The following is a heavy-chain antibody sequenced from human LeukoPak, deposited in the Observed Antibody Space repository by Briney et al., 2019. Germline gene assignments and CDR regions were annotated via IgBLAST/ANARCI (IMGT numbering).Heavy chain of an antibody. CDR3: AVVPAASDTDYYYYYYMDV. J-gene: IGHJ6*03. CDR1: GGSISSSSYY. Sequence: SETLSLTCTVSGGSISSSSYYWGWIRQPPGKGLEWIGSIYYSGSTYYNPSLKSRVTISVDTSKNQFSLKLSSVTAADTAVYYCAVVPAASDTDYYYYYYMDVWGKGTTVTVSS. V-gene: IGHV4-39*01. CDR2: IYYSGST. D-gene: IGHD2-2*01.